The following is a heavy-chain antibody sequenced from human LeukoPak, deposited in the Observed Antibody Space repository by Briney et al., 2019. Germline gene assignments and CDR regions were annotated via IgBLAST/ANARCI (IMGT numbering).Heavy chain of an antibody. CDR1: GGSISSSSYY. J-gene: IGHJ6*02. D-gene: IGHD6-19*01. V-gene: IGHV4-39*01. CDR3: ARHGIPYSSGWYYYYYYYGMDV. Sequence: SETLSLTCTVSGGSISSSSYYWGWIRQLPGKGLEWIGSIYYSGSTYYNPSLKSRVTISVDTSKNQFSLKLSSVTAADTAVYYCARHGIPYSSGWYYYYYYYGMDVWGQGTTVTVSS. CDR2: IYYSGST.